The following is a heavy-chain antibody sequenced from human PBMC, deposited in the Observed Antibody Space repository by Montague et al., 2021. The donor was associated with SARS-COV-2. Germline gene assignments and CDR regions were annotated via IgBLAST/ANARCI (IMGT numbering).Heavy chain of an antibody. CDR2: IYSGGDA. D-gene: IGHD5-12*01. CDR3: ARGGGLRNYGMDV. V-gene: IGHV3-53*01. CDR1: GFPVSTNY. Sequence: SRRLSCAASGFPVSTNYMSWVRQAPGKGLEWISVIYSGGDAYYADSVKGRFTISRDNSKNTLYLQMNSLRAEDTAVYYCARGGGLRNYGMDVWGQGTTVTVSS. J-gene: IGHJ6*02.